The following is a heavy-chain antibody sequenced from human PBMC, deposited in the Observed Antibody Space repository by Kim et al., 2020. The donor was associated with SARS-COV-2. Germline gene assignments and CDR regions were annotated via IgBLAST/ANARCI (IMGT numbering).Heavy chain of an antibody. V-gene: IGHV3-7*04. J-gene: IGHJ5*02. D-gene: IGHD2-21*01. CDR3: VRGIPSA. CDR2: DGSEK. Sequence: DGSEKFNVDPVKGRFTISRDNAKNSVFLHMNSLRAEDSAVYYCVRGIPSAWGQGTLVTVSS.